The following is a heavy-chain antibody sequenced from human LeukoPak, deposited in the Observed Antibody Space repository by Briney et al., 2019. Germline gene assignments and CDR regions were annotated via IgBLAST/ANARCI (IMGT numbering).Heavy chain of an antibody. Sequence: PGGSLRLSCVASGFTLSSYNMKWVRQAPGKRLEWVSSISWRSSDIEYADSVKGRFTISRDIAQNSLYLQMNSLRAEDTAIYYCVRDRGTYRPIDYWGQGTLVTVSS. CDR2: ISWRSSDI. CDR3: VRDRGTYRPIDY. V-gene: IGHV3-21*04. CDR1: GFTLSSYN. J-gene: IGHJ4*02. D-gene: IGHD1-26*01.